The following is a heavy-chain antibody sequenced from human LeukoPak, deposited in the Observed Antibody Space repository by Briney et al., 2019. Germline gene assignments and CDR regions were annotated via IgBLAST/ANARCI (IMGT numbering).Heavy chain of an antibody. J-gene: IGHJ4*02. CDR3: ASQKDYYDSSGRSYYFDY. CDR2: INHSGST. CDR1: GGSFSGYY. V-gene: IGHV4-34*01. Sequence: YPSETLSLTCAVYGGSFSGYYWSWIRQPPGKGLEWIGEINHSGSTNYNPSLKSRVTISVDTSKNQFSLKLSSVTAEDTAVYYCASQKDYYDSSGRSYYFDYWGQGTLVTVSS. D-gene: IGHD3-22*01.